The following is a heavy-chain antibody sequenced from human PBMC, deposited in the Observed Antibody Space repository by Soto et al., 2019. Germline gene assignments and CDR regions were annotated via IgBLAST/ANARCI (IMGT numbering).Heavy chain of an antibody. J-gene: IGHJ3*02. CDR3: ARAVGSSWYRSGAFDI. D-gene: IGHD6-13*01. CDR1: GGSFSGYY. Sequence: SETLSLTCAVYGGSFSGYYWSWIRQPPGKGLEWIGEINHSGSTNYNPSLKSRVTISVDTSKNQFSLKLSSVTAADTAVYYCARAVGSSWYRSGAFDIWGQGTMVTVSS. CDR2: INHSGST. V-gene: IGHV4-34*01.